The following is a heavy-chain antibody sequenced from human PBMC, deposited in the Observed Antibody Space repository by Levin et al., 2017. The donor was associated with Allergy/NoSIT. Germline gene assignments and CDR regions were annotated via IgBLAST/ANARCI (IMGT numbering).Heavy chain of an antibody. Sequence: PGGSLRLSCAASGFSVSSNYMSWVRQAPGERLEWVSTIYNNGDTYYTDYVKGRFTVSRDNSKNTLYLEINGLRGEDTAVYFCARGEPWLAPDYWGQGTLVTVSS. CDR1: GFSVSSNY. V-gene: IGHV3-53*01. J-gene: IGHJ4*02. CDR2: IYNNGDT. CDR3: ARGEPWLAPDY. D-gene: IGHD6-19*01.